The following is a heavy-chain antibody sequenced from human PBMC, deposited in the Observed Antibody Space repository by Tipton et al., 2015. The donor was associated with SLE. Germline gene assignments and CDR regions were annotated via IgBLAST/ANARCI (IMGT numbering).Heavy chain of an antibody. Sequence: TLSLTCTVSSGSMSSHYWSWIRQPPGKGLEWIGYMYYIGTPKYKPSLKSRLTISVETSKNQFSLKLTSVTAADTAVYFCARGECHSGCPMYNWFDPWGQGTLVTVSS. D-gene: IGHD6-25*01. CDR2: MYYIGTP. CDR3: ARGECHSGCPMYNWFDP. CDR1: SGSMSSHY. V-gene: IGHV4-59*08. J-gene: IGHJ5*02.